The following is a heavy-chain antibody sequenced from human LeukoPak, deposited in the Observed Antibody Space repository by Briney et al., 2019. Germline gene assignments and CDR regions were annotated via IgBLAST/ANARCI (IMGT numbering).Heavy chain of an antibody. Sequence: GGSLRLSCAASGFTFSSYAMHWVRQAPGKGLEYVSAISSNGGSTYYADSVKGRFTISRDNSKNTLYLQMGSLRAEDMAVYYCARGGFDYWGQGTLVTVS. CDR1: GFTFSSYA. CDR3: ARGGFDY. D-gene: IGHD3-10*01. CDR2: ISSNGGST. V-gene: IGHV3-64*02. J-gene: IGHJ4*02.